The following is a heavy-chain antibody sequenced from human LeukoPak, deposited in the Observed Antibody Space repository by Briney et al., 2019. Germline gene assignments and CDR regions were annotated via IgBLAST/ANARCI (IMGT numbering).Heavy chain of an antibody. V-gene: IGHV4-59*08. CDR1: GGSISSYY. Sequence: SETLSLTCSVSGGSISSYYWSWVRQPPGKGLEWIGNIYYTGSTNYNPSLKSRVIISIDTSKNQFSLRLSSVTAADTAVYYCAALGDYAVFGLDYWGQGTPVTVSS. J-gene: IGHJ4*02. CDR3: AALGDYAVFGLDY. CDR2: IYYTGST. D-gene: IGHD4-17*01.